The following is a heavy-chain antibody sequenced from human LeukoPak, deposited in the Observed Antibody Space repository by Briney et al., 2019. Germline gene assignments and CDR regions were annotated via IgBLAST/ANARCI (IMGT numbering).Heavy chain of an antibody. V-gene: IGHV3-74*03. CDR1: GFTFSNYW. D-gene: IGHD5-24*01. CDR2: IYNDGSGP. Sequence: GGSLRLSCAASGFTFSNYWMHWVRQAPGKGLVWVSRIYNDGSGPSYADSVKGRFTISRDNAKNMLFLQMNSLEADDTAVYYCARGLEMSTINELNYWGQGTLVTVSS. J-gene: IGHJ4*02. CDR3: ARGLEMSTINELNY.